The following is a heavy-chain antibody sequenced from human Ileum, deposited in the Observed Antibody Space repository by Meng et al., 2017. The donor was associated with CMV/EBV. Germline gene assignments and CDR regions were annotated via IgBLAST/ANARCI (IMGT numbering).Heavy chain of an antibody. CDR3: AREEANFYGLGWYNWFDS. D-gene: IGHD3-10*01. CDR2: IYYRGST. J-gene: IGHJ5*01. V-gene: IGHV4-39*07. Sequence: SISSSNSYWGWIRQSPGKGLEWIGSIYYRGSTYYNPSLKSRVTISVDTSKNQFSLKVSSVTAADTAVYYCAREEANFYGLGWYNWFDSWGQGTLVTVSS. CDR1: SISSSNSY.